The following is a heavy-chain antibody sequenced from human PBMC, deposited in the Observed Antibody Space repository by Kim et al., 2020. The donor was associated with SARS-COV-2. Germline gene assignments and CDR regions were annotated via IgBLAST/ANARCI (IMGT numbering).Heavy chain of an antibody. D-gene: IGHD5-12*01. CDR3: ARHVAVATTVFDY. V-gene: IGHV4-39*01. Sequence: NPSLKSRVTISVDTSKNQFSLKLSSVTAADTAVYYCARHVAVATTVFDYWGQGTLVTVSS. J-gene: IGHJ4*02.